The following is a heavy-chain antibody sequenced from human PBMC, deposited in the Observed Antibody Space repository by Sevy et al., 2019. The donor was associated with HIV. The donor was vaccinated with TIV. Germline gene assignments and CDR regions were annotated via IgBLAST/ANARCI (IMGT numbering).Heavy chain of an antibody. J-gene: IGHJ4*02. CDR3: ARHSHGSGTYYVPFDY. V-gene: IGHV4-38-2*01. CDR2: IYQSGST. D-gene: IGHD3-10*01. Sequence: SETLSLTCAVSGYSITSGYYWGCIRQPPGKGLEWIGSIYQSGSTHYNPSLKSRVTMSVDTSKNQFSLKLSFVTAADTAVYYCARHSHGSGTYYVPFDYWGQGTLVTVSS. CDR1: GYSITSGYY.